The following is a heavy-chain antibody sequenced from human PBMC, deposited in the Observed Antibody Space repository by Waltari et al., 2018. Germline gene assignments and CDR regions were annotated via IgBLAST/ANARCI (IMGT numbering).Heavy chain of an antibody. D-gene: IGHD2-8*01. V-gene: IGHV4-59*01. Sequence: QVQLQASSPGLVKPSETLSLPCPSTGCPIRRYYRPWLRPPPGTGREWIGYIYYSGSTNDNPALKSRGTISVDTSKNQFSLKLSSVTAADTAVYYCAREEKYCTNGVCYSGLFDYWGQGTLVTVSS. CDR3: AREEKYCTNGVCYSGLFDY. CDR1: GCPIRRYY. CDR2: IYYSGST. J-gene: IGHJ4*02.